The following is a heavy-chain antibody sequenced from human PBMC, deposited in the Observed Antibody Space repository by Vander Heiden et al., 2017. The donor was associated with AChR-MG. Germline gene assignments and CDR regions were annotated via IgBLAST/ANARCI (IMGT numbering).Heavy chain of an antibody. J-gene: IGHJ1*01. CDR1: GFTFSSYS. V-gene: IGHV3-48*01. D-gene: IGHD3-22*01. Sequence: EVQLVESGGGLVQPGGSLRLSCAASGFTFSSYSMNWVRKAPGNSMEWFAYMSSSSITIYYADSVKGRFTISRDNAKNSLYLKMNSLRAEDTAVYYCAREVDTMIVVAQPSQHWGQGTLVTVSS. CDR2: MSSSSITI. CDR3: AREVDTMIVVAQPSQH.